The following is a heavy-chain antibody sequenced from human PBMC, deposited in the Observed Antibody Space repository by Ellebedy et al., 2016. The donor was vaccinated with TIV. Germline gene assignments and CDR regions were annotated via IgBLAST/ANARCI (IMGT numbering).Heavy chain of an antibody. CDR2: ILAGGNKI. D-gene: IGHD3-22*01. Sequence: PGGSLRLSCAASGFTFSSYAMAWVRQTPGKGLEWVSAILAGGNKIHYAESVEGRFTISRDNSKKTLYLQMNSLRAEDTAIYYCAKGRGGGSDSSAPRYYFDYWGLGTLVTVSS. V-gene: IGHV3-23*01. CDR3: AKGRGGGSDSSAPRYYFDY. J-gene: IGHJ4*02. CDR1: GFTFSSYA.